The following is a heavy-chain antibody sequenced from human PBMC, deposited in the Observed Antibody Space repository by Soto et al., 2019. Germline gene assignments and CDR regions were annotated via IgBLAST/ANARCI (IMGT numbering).Heavy chain of an antibody. CDR1: GGSISSGGYY. CDR2: IYYSGST. D-gene: IGHD2-2*01. Sequence: SETLSLTCTVSGGSISSGGYYWSWIRQHPGKGLEWIGYIYYSGSTYYNPSLKSRVTISVDTSKNQFSLKLSSVTAADTAVYYCARSPIVVVPAVKAPIFGSMDVWGQGTTVTVSS. V-gene: IGHV4-31*03. J-gene: IGHJ6*02. CDR3: ARSPIVVVPAVKAPIFGSMDV.